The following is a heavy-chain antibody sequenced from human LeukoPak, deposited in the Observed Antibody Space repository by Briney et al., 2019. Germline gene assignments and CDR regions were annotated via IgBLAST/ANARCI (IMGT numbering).Heavy chain of an antibody. V-gene: IGHV1-8*01. CDR1: GYTFTTYD. D-gene: IGHD6-19*01. J-gene: IGHJ5*02. CDR2: MNPNSGNT. CDR3: ARGRGSGHKENWFGR. Sequence: PSVKLSCKPSGYTFTTYDINWVRQATGQRLEWMGWMNPNSGNTGYAQKFQARVTMTRNTSITTAYTELSSLKSEDTAAYYCARGRGSGHKENWFGRWGQGTLVTVSS.